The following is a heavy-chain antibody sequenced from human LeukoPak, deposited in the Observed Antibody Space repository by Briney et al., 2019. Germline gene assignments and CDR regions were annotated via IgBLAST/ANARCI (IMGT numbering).Heavy chain of an antibody. J-gene: IGHJ4*02. CDR3: ARPDYDSSGYYDY. CDR1: GYSFTSYW. V-gene: IGHV5-51*01. Sequence: GESLKISCKGSGYSFTSYWIGWVRQTPGKGLEWMGIIYPGDSDTRYSPSFQGQVTISADKSISTAYLQWSSLKASDTAMYYCARPDYDSSGYYDYWGQGTLVTVSP. CDR2: IYPGDSDT. D-gene: IGHD3-22*01.